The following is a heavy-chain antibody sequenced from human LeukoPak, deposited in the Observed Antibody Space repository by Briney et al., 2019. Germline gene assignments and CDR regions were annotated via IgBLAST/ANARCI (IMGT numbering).Heavy chain of an antibody. J-gene: IGHJ4*02. D-gene: IGHD6-13*01. CDR1: GYAFSSYG. V-gene: IGHV1-3*01. CDR3: ARGSTSSSWPFDY. CDR2: INAGNGNT. Sequence: ASVKVSCKASGYAFSSYGISWVRQAPGQGLEWMGWINAGNGNTKYSQKFQGRVTITRDTSASTAYMELSSLRSEDTAVYYCARGSTSSSWPFDYWGQGTLVTVSS.